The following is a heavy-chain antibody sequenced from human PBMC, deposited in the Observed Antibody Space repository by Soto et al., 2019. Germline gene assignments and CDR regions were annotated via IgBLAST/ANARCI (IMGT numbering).Heavy chain of an antibody. J-gene: IGHJ4*02. CDR3: ARGGNYYFDQ. V-gene: IGHV3-7*01. CDR2: IKEDGSEE. CDR1: GFTFSSHW. Sequence: EVQLVESGGGLVQPGGSLRLSCVASGFTFSSHWMSWVRQGPGKGLEWVANIKEDGSEEYYVDSVKGRFTISRDNAKNSLFLQMDSLGVEDMAVYYCARGGNYYFDQWGQGTLVTVSS. D-gene: IGHD1-1*01.